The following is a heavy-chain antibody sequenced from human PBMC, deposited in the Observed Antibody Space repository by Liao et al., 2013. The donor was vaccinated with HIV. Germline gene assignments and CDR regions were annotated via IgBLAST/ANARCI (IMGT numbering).Heavy chain of an antibody. CDR3: ASETYYYDSSGYGPLYYFDY. CDR2: IYTSGST. D-gene: IGHD3-22*01. V-gene: IGHV4-4*07. CDR1: GGSISSYY. Sequence: QVQLQESGPGLVKPSETLSLTCTVSGGSISSYYWSWIRQPAGKGLEWIGRIYTSGSTNYNPSLKSRVTISVDTSKNQFSLKLSSVTAADTAVYYCASETYYYDSSGYGPLYYFDYWGQGTLVTVSS. J-gene: IGHJ4*02.